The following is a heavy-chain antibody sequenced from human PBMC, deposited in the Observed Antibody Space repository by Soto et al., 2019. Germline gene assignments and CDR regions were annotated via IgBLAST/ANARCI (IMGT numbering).Heavy chain of an antibody. CDR3: ARANNDFWCRYPLAFDY. CDR2: ISTSGNV. J-gene: IGHJ4*02. CDR1: GGSLTKYY. Sequence: QVQLQESGPGLVKPSATLSLTCTVSGGSLTKYYWGWIRQPAGKGLEWLGRISTSGNVVSKASLRSRLTMSVDTSKNPFPPRLTALPAAVTALYDCARANNDFWCRYPLAFDYWGQGALVTVSS. V-gene: IGHV4-4*07. D-gene: IGHD3-3*01.